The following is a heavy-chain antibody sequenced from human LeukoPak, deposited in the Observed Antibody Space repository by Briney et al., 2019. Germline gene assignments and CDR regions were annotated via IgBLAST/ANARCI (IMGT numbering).Heavy chain of an antibody. J-gene: IGHJ6*03. V-gene: IGHV3-30*01. CDR2: ISYDGSNK. CDR1: GFTFSSYA. Sequence: GGSLRLSCAASGFTFSSYAMHWVRQAPGKGLEWVAVISYDGSNKYYADSVKGRFTISRDNSKNTLYLQMNSLRAEDTAVYYCAREGVGRLDYYYMDVWGKGTTVTVSS. D-gene: IGHD3-16*01. CDR3: AREGVGRLDYYYMDV.